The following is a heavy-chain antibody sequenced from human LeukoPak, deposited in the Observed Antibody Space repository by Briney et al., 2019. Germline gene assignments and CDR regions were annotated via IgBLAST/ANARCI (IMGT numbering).Heavy chain of an antibody. CDR3: AKGSYYDGSGSFYFDY. CDR2: ISGSGDNT. Sequence: PGGSLRLSCAASGFTFSSYGMSWVRQAPGKGLEWVSGISGSGDNTYYADSVKGRFTISRDNSKNTLYVQVNSLGTEDTAAYYCAKGSYYDGSGSFYFDYWGQGTLVTVSS. V-gene: IGHV3-23*01. J-gene: IGHJ4*02. D-gene: IGHD3-22*01. CDR1: GFTFSSYG.